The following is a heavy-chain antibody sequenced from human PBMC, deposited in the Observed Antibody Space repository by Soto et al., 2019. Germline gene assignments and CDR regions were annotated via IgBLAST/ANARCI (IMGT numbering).Heavy chain of an antibody. CDR1: GGSISSGGYS. V-gene: IGHV4-30-2*01. CDR2: IYHSGST. D-gene: IGHD3-9*01. CDR3: ARSTLNYDILTGYYRGGYYGMDV. Sequence: QLQLQESGSGLVKPSQTLSLTCAVSGGSISSGGYSWSWIRQPPGKGLEWIGYIYHSGSTYYNPSLKSRVTISVDRSKNQFSLKLSSVTAADTAVYYCARSTLNYDILTGYYRGGYYGMDVWGQGTTVTVSS. J-gene: IGHJ6*02.